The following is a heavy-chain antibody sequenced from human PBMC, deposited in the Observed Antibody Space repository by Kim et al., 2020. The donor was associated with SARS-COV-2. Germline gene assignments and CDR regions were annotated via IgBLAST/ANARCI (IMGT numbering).Heavy chain of an antibody. CDR1: GYTFTDYY. CDR2: INPNSGGT. D-gene: IGHD1-26*01. Sequence: ASVKVSCKASGYTFTDYYIHWLRQAPGQGLEWMGWINPNSGGTNYAQNFQGRVTMTRDTSIHPAYMELSRLRSDDTALYYCATSSPRSGSWFDPWGQGTL. V-gene: IGHV1-2*02. CDR3: ATSSPRSGSWFDP. J-gene: IGHJ5*02.